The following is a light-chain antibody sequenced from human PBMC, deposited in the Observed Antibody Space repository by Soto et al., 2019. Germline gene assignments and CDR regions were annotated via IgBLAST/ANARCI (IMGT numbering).Light chain of an antibody. Sequence: EILLAQNTADLSLSPGERATLSCRASQSVSTYLAWYRQTPGQAPRLLIYDTSNRATGVPPRFSGSRSGTDFTLTISSVEPEDFAVFYCHQRNTFGQGTRLEIK. CDR1: QSVSTY. CDR3: HQRNT. CDR2: DTS. V-gene: IGKV3-11*01. J-gene: IGKJ5*01.